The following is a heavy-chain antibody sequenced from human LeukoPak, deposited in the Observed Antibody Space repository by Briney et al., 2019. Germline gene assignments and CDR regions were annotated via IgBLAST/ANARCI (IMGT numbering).Heavy chain of an antibody. J-gene: IGHJ6*03. V-gene: IGHV1-46*01. Sequence: GASVKVSCKASGYTFTSYYMHWVRQAPGQGLEWMGIINPSGGSTSYAQKFQGRVTMTRDTSTSTVYMELSSLRSEDTAVYYCAREFGDWSYYDSSGYQEQYYYYMDVWGKGTTVTISS. D-gene: IGHD3-22*01. CDR2: INPSGGST. CDR3: AREFGDWSYYDSSGYQEQYYYYMDV. CDR1: GYTFTSYY.